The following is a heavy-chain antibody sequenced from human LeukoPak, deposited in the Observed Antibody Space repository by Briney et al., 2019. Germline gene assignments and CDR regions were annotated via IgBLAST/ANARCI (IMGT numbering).Heavy chain of an antibody. D-gene: IGHD6-13*01. CDR1: GYSFTSYW. V-gene: IGHV5-51*01. CDR3: ASGAIAAAVPFDY. J-gene: IGHJ4*02. Sequence: GESLKISCKGSGYSFTSYWIGWVRQMPGKGLEWMGIIYPDDSDTRYSPSFQGQVTISADKSISTAYLQWSSLKASDTAMYYCASGAIAAAVPFDYWGQGTLVTVSS. CDR2: IYPDDSDT.